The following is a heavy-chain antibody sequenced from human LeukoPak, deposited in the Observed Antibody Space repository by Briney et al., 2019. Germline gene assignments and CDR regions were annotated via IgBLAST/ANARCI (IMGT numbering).Heavy chain of an antibody. J-gene: IGHJ6*02. CDR1: GGSFSGYY. CDR3: AREGGYSSGWYHGMDV. D-gene: IGHD6-19*01. Sequence: KSSETLSLTCAVYGGSFSGYYWSWIRQPPGKGLEWIGEINHSGSTNYNPSLKSRVTISVDTSKNQFSLKLSSVTAADTAVYYCAREGGYSSGWYHGMDVWGQGTTVTVSS. CDR2: INHSGST. V-gene: IGHV4-34*01.